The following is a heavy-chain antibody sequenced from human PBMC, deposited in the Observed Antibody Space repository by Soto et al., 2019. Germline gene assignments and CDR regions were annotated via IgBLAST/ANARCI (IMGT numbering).Heavy chain of an antibody. CDR1: GFTFSTYA. CDR3: AREYGDRGATFDF. CDR2: ISYDGSNK. Sequence: QVQLVESGGGVVQPGRSMRLSCAASGFTFSTYAMHWVRQAPGKGLEWVAVISYDGSNKYYAGSVQGRFTISRDNSKNTLYLLMISLRAEDTAVYYWAREYGDRGATFDFCGQGTLVTVSS. J-gene: IGHJ4*02. D-gene: IGHD4-17*01. V-gene: IGHV3-30-3*01.